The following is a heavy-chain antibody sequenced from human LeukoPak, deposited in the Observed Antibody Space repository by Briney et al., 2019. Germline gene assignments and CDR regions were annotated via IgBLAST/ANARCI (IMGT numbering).Heavy chain of an antibody. CDR2: IYTSGST. CDR3: ARGSEFVDYYGSGTPQGHDAFDI. V-gene: IGHV4-4*07. D-gene: IGHD3-10*01. CDR1: GGSISRYY. J-gene: IGHJ3*02. Sequence: SETLSLTCTVSGGSISRYYWSWIRQPAGKGLEWIGRIYTSGSTNYNPSLKSRVTMSVDTSKNQFSLKLSSVTAADTAVYYCARGSEFVDYYGSGTPQGHDAFDIWGQGTMVTVSS.